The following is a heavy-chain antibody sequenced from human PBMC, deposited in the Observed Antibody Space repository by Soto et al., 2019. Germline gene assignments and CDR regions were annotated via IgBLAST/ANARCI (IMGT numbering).Heavy chain of an antibody. Sequence: EVQLLESGGGLVQPGGSLRLSCAASGFTFSSYAMSWVRQAPGKGLEWVSAISGSGGSTYYADSVKGRFTITRDNSKNTLYPEMNRRRAEDTAVYYCAKGGGGSVRPIDYWGQGTLVTVSS. V-gene: IGHV3-23*01. CDR2: ISGSGGST. J-gene: IGHJ4*02. CDR3: AKGGGGSVRPIDY. D-gene: IGHD2-15*01. CDR1: GFTFSSYA.